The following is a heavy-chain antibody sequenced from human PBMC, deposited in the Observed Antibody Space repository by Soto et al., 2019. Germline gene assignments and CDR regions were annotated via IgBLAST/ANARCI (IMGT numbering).Heavy chain of an antibody. CDR1: GFTFSSYA. Sequence: GGSLRLSCAASGFTFSSYAVSWVRQAPGKGLEWVSAISGSGGGTYYEDSVKGRFTISRDNAKNTLYLQMNSLSAQDTAVYYCAKPLGSSPDPGDYYYYYMDVWGKGTTVTVSS. V-gene: IGHV3-23*01. D-gene: IGHD1-26*01. J-gene: IGHJ6*03. CDR3: AKPLGSSPDPGDYYYYYMDV. CDR2: ISGSGGGT.